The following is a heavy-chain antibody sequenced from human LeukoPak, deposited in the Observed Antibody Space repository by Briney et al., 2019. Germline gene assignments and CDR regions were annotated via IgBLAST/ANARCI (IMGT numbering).Heavy chain of an antibody. D-gene: IGHD2-15*01. J-gene: IGHJ4*02. Sequence: GGSLRLSCAASGFTFSSYEMNWVRQAPGKGMEWVSVIFGAATTYYADSVKGRFTVSRDNSKNTLYLQMNSLRAEDTAVYYCARAIQFGGYFDYWGQGTLVTVST. CDR1: GFTFSSYE. V-gene: IGHV3-53*01. CDR2: IFGAATT. CDR3: ARAIQFGGYFDY.